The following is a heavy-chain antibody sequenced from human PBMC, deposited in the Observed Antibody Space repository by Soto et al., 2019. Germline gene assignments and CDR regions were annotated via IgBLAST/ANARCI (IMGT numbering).Heavy chain of an antibody. V-gene: IGHV3-48*01. D-gene: IGHD3-9*01. J-gene: IGHJ4*02. CDR2: ISSSSSNT. CDR3: ARWGGGESRYLDY. CDR1: GFTFSAYS. Sequence: EVQLVESGGGLVQPGGSLRLSCEASGFTFSAYSMNWVRQAAGKGLEWVSDISSSSSNTYYADSVKGRFTISRDNAKNSLFLEKNRLKAEEVAVYYWARWGGGESRYLDYWGQGTLVTVSS.